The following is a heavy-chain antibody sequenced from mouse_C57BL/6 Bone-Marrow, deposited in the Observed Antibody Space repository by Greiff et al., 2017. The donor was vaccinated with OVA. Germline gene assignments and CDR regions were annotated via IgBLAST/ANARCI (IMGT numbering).Heavy chain of an antibody. CDR1: GYTFTDYY. CDR2: IFPGSGST. CDR3: ARSSLGFDS. D-gene: IGHD4-1*01. J-gene: IGHJ2*01. Sequence: VQLQQSGPELVEPGASVKISCKASGYTFTDYYINWVKQRPGQGLEWIGWIFPGSGSTYYNEKFKGKATLTVDKSSSTAYILLSSLTSEDSAVYFCARSSLGFDSWGQGTTLTVSS. V-gene: IGHV1-75*01.